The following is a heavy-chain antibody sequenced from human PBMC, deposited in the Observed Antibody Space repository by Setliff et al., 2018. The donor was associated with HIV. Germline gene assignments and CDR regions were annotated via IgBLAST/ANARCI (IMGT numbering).Heavy chain of an antibody. D-gene: IGHD6-13*01. Sequence: GGSQRLSCAATGFTFSSYVLHWVRQAPGKGLEWVAVMSTGADIKIYAASVKGRFTISRDNSKNTLFLQMNGLRGDDTAIHSCVRDTEVSSSWSFGYWGQERLDTVSS. CDR2: MSTGADIK. CDR3: VRDTEVSSSWSFGY. V-gene: IGHV3-30-3*01. CDR1: GFTFSSYV. J-gene: IGHJ4*02.